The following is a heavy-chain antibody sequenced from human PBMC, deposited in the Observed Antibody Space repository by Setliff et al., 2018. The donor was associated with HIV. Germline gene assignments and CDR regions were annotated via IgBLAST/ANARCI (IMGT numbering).Heavy chain of an antibody. D-gene: IGHD6-19*01. CDR1: GGSISSGSFY. Sequence: SETLSLTCTVSGGSISSGSFYWSWIRQPAGKGLEWIGRIYASGNTNYNPSLKSRVTISVDTSKNLFSLKLSFVTAADTAVYYCAREWGSGWYFDYWGQGTLVTVSS. CDR3: AREWGSGWYFDY. J-gene: IGHJ4*02. V-gene: IGHV4-61*02. CDR2: IYASGNT.